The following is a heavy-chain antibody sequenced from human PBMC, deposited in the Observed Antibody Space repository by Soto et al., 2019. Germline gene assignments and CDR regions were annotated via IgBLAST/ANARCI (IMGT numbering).Heavy chain of an antibody. CDR1: GGSISSSSYY. V-gene: IGHV4-39*01. J-gene: IGHJ6*02. CDR3: ARRVAAAGIDYYYYGMDV. Sequence: SETLSLTCTVSGGSISSSSYYWGWIRQPPGKGLEWIGSIYYSGSTYYNPSLKSRVTISVDTSKNQFSLKLSSVTAADTAVYYCARRVAAAGIDYYYYGMDVWGQGTTVTVSS. CDR2: IYYSGST. D-gene: IGHD6-13*01.